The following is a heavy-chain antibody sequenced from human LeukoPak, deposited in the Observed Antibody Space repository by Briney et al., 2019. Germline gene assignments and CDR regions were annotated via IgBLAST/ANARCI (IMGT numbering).Heavy chain of an antibody. D-gene: IGHD3-22*01. V-gene: IGHV4-34*01. Sequence: PSETLSLTCAVYGGSFSGYYWSWIRQPPGKGLEWIGEINHSGSTNYNPSLKSRVSISVDTSKNQFSLKLSSVTAADTAVYYCARATYYYDSSGYYYGAFDIWGQGTMVTVSS. CDR1: GGSFSGYY. CDR2: INHSGST. J-gene: IGHJ3*02. CDR3: ARATYYYDSSGYYYGAFDI.